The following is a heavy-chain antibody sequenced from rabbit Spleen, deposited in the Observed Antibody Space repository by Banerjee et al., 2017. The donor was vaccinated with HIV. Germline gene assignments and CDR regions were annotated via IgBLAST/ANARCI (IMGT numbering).Heavy chain of an antibody. CDR1: GFSFNSGDD. Sequence: QSLEESGGGLVKPGASLTLTCKASGFSFNSGDDMCWVRQAPGKGLEWNACIYAGSSNNAYSATWAKGRFTISKTSSTTVTLQMTSLTAADTATYFCTRSAGGTTSYADYLDLWGQGTLVTVS. J-gene: IGHJ3*01. CDR2: IYAGSSNNA. CDR3: TRSAGGTTSYADYLDL. V-gene: IGHV1S40*01. D-gene: IGHD4-2*01.